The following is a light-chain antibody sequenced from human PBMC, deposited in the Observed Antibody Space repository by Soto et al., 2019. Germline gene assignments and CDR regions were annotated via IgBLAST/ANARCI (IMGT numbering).Light chain of an antibody. CDR1: SSNIGSKS. CDR3: AAWDDSLNVLV. Sequence: QTVVTQPPSASGTPGQRVTISCSGSSSNIGSKSVSWYQHLPQTAPKLLIYSNNQRPSGVPDRFSGSKSGTSASLAISGLQSDDETQYYCAAWDDSLNVLVFGGGTKVTVL. J-gene: IGLJ2*01. CDR2: SNN. V-gene: IGLV1-44*01.